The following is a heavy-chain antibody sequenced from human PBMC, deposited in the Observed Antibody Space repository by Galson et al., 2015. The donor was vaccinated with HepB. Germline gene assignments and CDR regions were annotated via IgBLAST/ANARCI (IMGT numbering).Heavy chain of an antibody. D-gene: IGHD1-1*01. Sequence: SVKVSCKASGGTFSSYAISWVRQAPGQGLEWMGGIIPIFGTANYAQKFQGRVTITADKSTSTAYMELSSLRSEDTAVYYCARDHLPQYNWKGRSLNWFDPWGQGTLVTVSS. CDR2: IIPIFGTA. V-gene: IGHV1-69*06. CDR3: ARDHLPQYNWKGRSLNWFDP. J-gene: IGHJ5*02. CDR1: GGTFSSYA.